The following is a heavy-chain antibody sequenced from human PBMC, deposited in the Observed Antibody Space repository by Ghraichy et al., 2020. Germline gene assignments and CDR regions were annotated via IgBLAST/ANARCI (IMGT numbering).Heavy chain of an antibody. V-gene: IGHV4-34*01. CDR2: INHSGST. D-gene: IGHD2-15*01. CDR1: GGSFSGYY. J-gene: IGHJ4*02. Sequence: SETLSLTCAVYGGSFSGYYWSWIRQPPGKGLEWIGEINHSGSTNYNPSLKSRVTISVDTSKNQFSLKLSSVTAADTAWYYCARGLYCSGGSCYFNYWGQGTLVTVSS. CDR3: ARGLYCSGGSCYFNY.